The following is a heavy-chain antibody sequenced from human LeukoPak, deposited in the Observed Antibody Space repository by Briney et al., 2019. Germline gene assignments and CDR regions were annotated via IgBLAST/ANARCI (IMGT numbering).Heavy chain of an antibody. J-gene: IGHJ3*02. Sequence: GGSLRLSCAASGFTFSSYSMSWVRQAPGKGLEWVSAISGGGGATFYADSVKGRFTISRDNSKNTLYLQMNGLRAEDTAVYYCAKDRRGNAPRGAFDTWGQGTMVTVSS. D-gene: IGHD1-1*01. CDR2: ISGGGGAT. CDR3: AKDRRGNAPRGAFDT. V-gene: IGHV3-23*01. CDR1: GFTFSSYS.